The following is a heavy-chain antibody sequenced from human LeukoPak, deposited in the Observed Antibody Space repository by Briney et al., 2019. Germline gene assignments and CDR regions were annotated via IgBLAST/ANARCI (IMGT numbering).Heavy chain of an antibody. CDR1: GFTFSSYG. J-gene: IGHJ6*02. CDR3: AKDRLNYYGMDV. CDR2: IRYDGSNK. Sequence: GGSLRLSCAASGFTFSSYGMHWVRQAPGKGLEWVAFIRYDGSNKYYADSVKGRFTISRDNSKNTLYLQMNSLRAEDTAVYYCAKDRLNYYGMDVWGQGTTVTVSS. V-gene: IGHV3-30*02.